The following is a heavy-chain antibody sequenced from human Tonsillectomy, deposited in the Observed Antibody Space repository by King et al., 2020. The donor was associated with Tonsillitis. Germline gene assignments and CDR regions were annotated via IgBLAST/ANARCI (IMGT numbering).Heavy chain of an antibody. Sequence: QLVQSGAEVKKPGASVKVSCQAAGYTFTSYGISWVRQAPGQGLEWMGWISGYNGKTKYAQKVQGRVTMTTDTTTHTAYMELRSLRSDDTAVYYCARTQYSGRPTDGYWGQGTLVTVSS. CDR2: ISGYNGKT. D-gene: IGHD1-26*01. V-gene: IGHV1-18*01. J-gene: IGHJ4*02. CDR1: GYTFTSYG. CDR3: ARTQYSGRPTDGY.